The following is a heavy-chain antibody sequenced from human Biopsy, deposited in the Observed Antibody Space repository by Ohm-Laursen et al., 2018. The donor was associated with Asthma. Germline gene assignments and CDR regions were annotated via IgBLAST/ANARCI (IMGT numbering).Heavy chain of an antibody. CDR1: GVLISSDY. CDR3: ARGISRVTGLFDHFDS. Sequence: TLSLTCTVSGVLISSDYWSWIRQPPGKGLEWIGHIYYSGSTNYQPSLKSRVTISVDTSKNQFSLKLRSVTAADAAVYYCARGISRVTGLFDHFDSWGQGTLVTVSS. V-gene: IGHV4-59*01. D-gene: IGHD2-21*02. J-gene: IGHJ4*02. CDR2: IYYSGST.